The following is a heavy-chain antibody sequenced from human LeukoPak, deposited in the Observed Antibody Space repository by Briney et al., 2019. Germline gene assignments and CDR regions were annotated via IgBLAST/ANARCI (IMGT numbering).Heavy chain of an antibody. Sequence: ASVKVSCKASGYTFTGYYMHWVRQAPGQGLEWMGWINPNSGGTNYAQKFQGRVTMTRDTSISTAYTELSRLRSDDTAVYYCARDHGDYSGGFDPWGQGTLVTVSS. CDR1: GYTFTGYY. J-gene: IGHJ5*02. CDR3: ARDHGDYSGGFDP. V-gene: IGHV1-2*02. CDR2: INPNSGGT. D-gene: IGHD4-17*01.